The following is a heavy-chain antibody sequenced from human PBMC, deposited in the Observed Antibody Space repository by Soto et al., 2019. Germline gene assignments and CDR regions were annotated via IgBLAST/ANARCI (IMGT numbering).Heavy chain of an antibody. Sequence: SETLSLTCTVSGVSVSRGRYYWRWIRQPPVKGLEWIGYIYYSGSTNYNPSLKSRVTISLDTSKNQFSLKLSSVTAADTAVYYCARDTYLRGYSYGPSYYYYGIDVWGQETTVTVSS. CDR1: GVSVSRGRYY. D-gene: IGHD5-18*01. CDR3: ARDTYLRGYSYGPSYYYYGIDV. CDR2: IYYSGST. V-gene: IGHV4-61*01. J-gene: IGHJ6*02.